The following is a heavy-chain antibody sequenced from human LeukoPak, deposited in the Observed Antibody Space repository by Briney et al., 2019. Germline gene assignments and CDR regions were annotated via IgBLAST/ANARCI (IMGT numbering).Heavy chain of an antibody. D-gene: IGHD6-13*01. Sequence: GSLRLSCAASGFTFSSYTMSWVRQAPGKGLEWVSAISGSGGSTYYADSVKGRFAISRDNAKNSLYLQMNSLRAEDTAVYYCARDKEGSSVFDYWGQGTLVTVSS. J-gene: IGHJ4*02. CDR3: ARDKEGSSVFDY. CDR1: GFTFSSYT. CDR2: ISGSGGST. V-gene: IGHV3-23*01.